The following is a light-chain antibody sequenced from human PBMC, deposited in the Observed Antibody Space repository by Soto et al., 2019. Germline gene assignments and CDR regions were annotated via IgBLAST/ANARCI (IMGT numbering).Light chain of an antibody. V-gene: IGKV3-11*01. CDR3: QQRSKWPLT. Sequence: EIVLTQSPATLSLSPVERATLSCRASQSISNYLGWYQQKPGQAPRILIYAASNTAAVIPARFSGSGSVTDCTLTISSLEHEDFAVYYCQQRSKWPLTFGGGTNVEIK. CDR1: QSISNY. CDR2: AAS. J-gene: IGKJ4*01.